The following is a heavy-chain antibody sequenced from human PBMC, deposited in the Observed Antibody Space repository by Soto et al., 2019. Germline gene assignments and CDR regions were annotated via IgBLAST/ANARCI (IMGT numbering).Heavy chain of an antibody. D-gene: IGHD2-15*01. CDR1: GFTFSNYA. Sequence: GSLRLSCAASGFTFSNYAMTWVRQAPGKGLEWVSGVTRGGSAYYADSVKGRFTISRDNSKNTVFLQMNSLRAEDTAIYYCAKDDCSICNGPAYNFDMDVWGQGTTVPVSS. CDR3: AKDDCSICNGPAYNFDMDV. V-gene: IGHV3-23*01. J-gene: IGHJ6*02. CDR2: VTRGGSA.